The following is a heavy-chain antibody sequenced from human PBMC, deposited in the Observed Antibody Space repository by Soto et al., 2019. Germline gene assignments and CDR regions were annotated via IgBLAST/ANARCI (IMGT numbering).Heavy chain of an antibody. V-gene: IGHV3-7*01. CDR2: IKQDGSEK. CDR1: GFTFSSYW. J-gene: IGHJ4*02. Sequence: EVQLVESGGGLVQPGGSLRLSCAASGFTFSSYWMSWVRQAPGKGLEWVANIKQDGSEKYYVDSVKGRFTISRDNAKNSLYLQMTSLRAEDTAVYYCARVRTPFKYYFDYWGQGTLVTVYS. CDR3: ARVRTPFKYYFDY.